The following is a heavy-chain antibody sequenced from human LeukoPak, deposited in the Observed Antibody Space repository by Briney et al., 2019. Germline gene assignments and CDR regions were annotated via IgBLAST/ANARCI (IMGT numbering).Heavy chain of an antibody. D-gene: IGHD5-12*01. CDR3: AKTSGYRRFDP. CDR1: SFTFLSYA. CDR2: ISGSGGST. J-gene: IGHJ5*02. Sequence: GGSLRLSCAASSFTFLSYAISWVRQAPGKGLEWVSAISGSGGSTYFADSVKGRFTISRDNSKNTLYLKMNSLRAEDTAVYYCAKTSGYRRFDPWGQGTLVTVSS. V-gene: IGHV3-23*01.